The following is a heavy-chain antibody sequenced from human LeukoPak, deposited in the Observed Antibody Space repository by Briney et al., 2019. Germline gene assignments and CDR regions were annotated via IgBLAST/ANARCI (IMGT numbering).Heavy chain of an antibody. CDR2: SNPNSGGT. J-gene: IGHJ4*02. Sequence: ASVNVSFKSSGYTFTVYYLHWVRQAPAQGLEWMGWSNPNSGGTNYAQNFKGRVTMIRDTSINTAYMELSKLRSDDTAVYYCAMGVGGTSNYGYYFDYWGQGTLVTVSS. D-gene: IGHD4-11*01. CDR1: GYTFTVYY. CDR3: AMGVGGTSNYGYYFDY. V-gene: IGHV1-2*02.